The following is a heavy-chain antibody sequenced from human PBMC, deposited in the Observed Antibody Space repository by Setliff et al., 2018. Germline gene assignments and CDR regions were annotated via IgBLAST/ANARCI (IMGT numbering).Heavy chain of an antibody. V-gene: IGHV3-23*01. D-gene: IGHD3-10*01. CDR3: AKNGFGVVALGVNNWFDP. J-gene: IGHJ5*02. Sequence: PGGSLRLSCAASGFTFSSYAMSWVRQAPGKGLEWVSAISGSGGSTYYADSVKGRFTISRDNSKNTPYLQMNSLRAEDTAVYYCAKNGFGVVALGVNNWFDPWGQGTLV. CDR1: GFTFSSYA. CDR2: ISGSGGST.